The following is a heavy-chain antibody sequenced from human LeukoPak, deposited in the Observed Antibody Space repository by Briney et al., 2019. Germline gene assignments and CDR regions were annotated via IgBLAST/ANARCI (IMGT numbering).Heavy chain of an antibody. CDR2: INPNSGNT. Sequence: ASVKVSCKASGYTFTGYYMHWVRQAPGQGLEWMGRINPNSGNTGYAQKFQGRVTITRNTSISTAYMELSSLRSEHTAVYYCAREHNFDYWGQGTLVTVSS. V-gene: IGHV1-8*03. CDR1: GYTFTGYY. J-gene: IGHJ4*02. D-gene: IGHD2-21*01. CDR3: AREHNFDY.